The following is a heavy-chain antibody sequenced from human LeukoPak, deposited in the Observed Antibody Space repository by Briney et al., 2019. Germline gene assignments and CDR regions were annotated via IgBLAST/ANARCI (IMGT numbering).Heavy chain of an antibody. CDR3: AKGSVCSGGSCYSGTFDY. D-gene: IGHD2-15*01. V-gene: IGHV3-23*01. CDR2: ISGSGGST. CDR1: GFTFSSYA. Sequence: PGGSLRLSCAASGFTFSSYAMSWVRQAPGKGLEWVSAISGSGGSTYYADSVKGRFTISRDNSKNTLYLQMNSLRAEDTAVYYCAKGSVCSGGSCYSGTFDYWGQGTLVTVSS. J-gene: IGHJ4*02.